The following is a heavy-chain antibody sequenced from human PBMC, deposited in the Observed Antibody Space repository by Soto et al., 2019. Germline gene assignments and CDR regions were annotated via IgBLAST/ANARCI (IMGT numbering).Heavy chain of an antibody. CDR1: GGYISSYY. Sequence: SETLSLTCTVSGGYISSYYWSWIRQPPGKGLEWIGYIYYSGSTNYNPSLKSRVTISLNTSKHQFSLKLSSVTAPDTAVYYCARGATRVYSYGLFEYWGQGTVVTVSS. CDR2: IYYSGST. D-gene: IGHD5-18*01. V-gene: IGHV4-59*01. CDR3: ARGATRVYSYGLFEY. J-gene: IGHJ4*02.